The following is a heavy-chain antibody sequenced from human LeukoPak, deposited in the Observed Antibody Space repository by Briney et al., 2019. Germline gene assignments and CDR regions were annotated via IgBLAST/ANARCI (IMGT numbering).Heavy chain of an antibody. Sequence: GASVKVSCKASGYTFTYHYMHWVRQAPGQGLEWMGMINPSSGSTSYAQKFQGRVTMTRGTSTSTVYMELSSLRSEDTALYYCARESDTGKDFDHWGQGTLVTVS. CDR3: ARESDTGKDFDH. CDR2: INPSSGST. V-gene: IGHV1-46*01. D-gene: IGHD1-1*01. CDR1: GYTFTYHY. J-gene: IGHJ4*02.